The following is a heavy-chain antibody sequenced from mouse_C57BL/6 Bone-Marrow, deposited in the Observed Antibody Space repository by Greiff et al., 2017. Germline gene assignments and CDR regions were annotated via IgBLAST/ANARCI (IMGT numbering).Heavy chain of an antibody. Sequence: QVQLQQPGAELVQPGASVKMSCKASGYTFTSYWITWVKQRPGQGLEWIGDIYPGSGSTNYNEKFKSKATLTVDTSSSPAYMQLSSLTSEDSAFYYCARPYYSNYWYFDVWGTGTTVTVSS. D-gene: IGHD2-5*01. V-gene: IGHV1-55*01. CDR3: ARPYYSNYWYFDV. J-gene: IGHJ1*03. CDR1: GYTFTSYW. CDR2: IYPGSGST.